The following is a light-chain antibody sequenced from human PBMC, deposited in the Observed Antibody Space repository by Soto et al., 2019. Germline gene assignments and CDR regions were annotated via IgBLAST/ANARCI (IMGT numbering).Light chain of an antibody. CDR3: QHFGRSSWT. Sequence: EIVLTQSPGTLSLSPGERATLSCRASQSVSSSDLAWYQQKPGQAPRLLIYGASSRATGIPDRFSGSGSGTDFTLPISRLEPEEFAVYYCQHFGRSSWTFGQGTKVEIK. CDR1: QSVSSSD. J-gene: IGKJ1*01. CDR2: GAS. V-gene: IGKV3-20*01.